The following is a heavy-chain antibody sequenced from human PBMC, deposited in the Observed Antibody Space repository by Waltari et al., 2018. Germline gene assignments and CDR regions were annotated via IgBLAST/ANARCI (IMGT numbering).Heavy chain of an antibody. CDR3: AKAIAVAGTGIDYYGMDV. V-gene: IGHV1-2*02. CDR1: GYTFTGYY. D-gene: IGHD6-19*01. CDR2: INPNGGGT. Sequence: QVQLAQSGAEVKKPGASVKVSCKAAGYTFTGYYRHWVRQAPGQGLEWMGWINPNGGGTNCEQEFQGSVTVTRDTSISTAYMELSRLRSDDTAVYYCAKAIAVAGTGIDYYGMDVWGQGTTVTVSS. J-gene: IGHJ6*02.